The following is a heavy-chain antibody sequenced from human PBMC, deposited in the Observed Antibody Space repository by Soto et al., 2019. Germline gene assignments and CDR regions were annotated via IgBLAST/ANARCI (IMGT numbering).Heavy chain of an antibody. CDR3: ARGYCSSTSCFYGMDV. Sequence: VGSLRLSCAASGFTFSSNAMHWVRQAPGNGLEWVAFISYDGTNKYYSDSVKGRFTISRDNSKNTLYLQMNSLRAEDTAVYYCARGYCSSTSCFYGMDVWGQGTTVTVSS. CDR1: GFTFSSNA. CDR2: ISYDGTNK. D-gene: IGHD2-2*01. J-gene: IGHJ6*02. V-gene: IGHV3-30-3*01.